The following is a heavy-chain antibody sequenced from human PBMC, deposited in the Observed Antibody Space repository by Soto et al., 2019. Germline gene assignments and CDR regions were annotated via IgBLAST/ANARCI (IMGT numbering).Heavy chain of an antibody. CDR2: ISKDGSKK. V-gene: IGHV3-30*18. J-gene: IGHJ3*02. D-gene: IGHD3-10*01. CDR3: ANPSGYYFGLGSHDEASDM. Sequence: QVQLVESGGGVVQPGRSLRLSCAASGFMFSGFGMHWVRQAPGKGLQWVAGISKDGSKKYYADSVKGRFTISRDNSMTTLYLQMNSLRAEDTAVYYCANPSGYYFGLGSHDEASDMWGQGAGVTVFS. CDR1: GFMFSGFG.